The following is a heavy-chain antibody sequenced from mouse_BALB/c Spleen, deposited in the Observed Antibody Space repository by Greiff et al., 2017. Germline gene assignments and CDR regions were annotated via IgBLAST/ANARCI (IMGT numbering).Heavy chain of an antibody. CDR2: IWAGGST. Sequence: VHLVESGPGLVAPSQSLSITCTVSGFSLTSYGVHWVRQPPGKGLEWLGVIWAGGSTNYNSALMSRLSISKDNSKSQVFLKMNSLQTDDTAMYYCATLYYDYDGWFAYWGQGTLVTVSA. D-gene: IGHD2-4*01. J-gene: IGHJ3*01. CDR3: ATLYYDYDGWFAY. CDR1: GFSLTSYG. V-gene: IGHV2-9*02.